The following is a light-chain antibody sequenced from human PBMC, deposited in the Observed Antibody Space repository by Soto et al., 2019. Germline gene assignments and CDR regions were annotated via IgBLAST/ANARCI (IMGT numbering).Light chain of an antibody. J-gene: IGLJ2*01. CDR2: DVS. CDR1: SSDVGGYYS. V-gene: IGLV2-14*01. Sequence: QSALTQPASVCGSLGQWIAISCTGTSSDVGGYYSVSWYQQHPGKAPKLVIYDVSNRPSGVSNRFSGSKSGNTASLTISGLQAEDEADYYCSSYTSSSTRVFGGGTKLTVL. CDR3: SSYTSSSTRV.